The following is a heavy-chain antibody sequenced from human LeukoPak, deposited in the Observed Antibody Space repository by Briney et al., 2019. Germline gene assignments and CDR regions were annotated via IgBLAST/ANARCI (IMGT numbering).Heavy chain of an antibody. Sequence: ASVKVSGKASGYTFTGYGISWVRQAPGQGLEWMGWISTYNGDTNYAQKLQGRVTMTTDTSTNTAYMELRSLRSDDTAVYYCAREGLGELTLDYWGQGTLVTVSS. J-gene: IGHJ4*02. CDR3: AREGLGELTLDY. D-gene: IGHD3-16*01. CDR1: GYTFTGYG. CDR2: ISTYNGDT. V-gene: IGHV1-18*01.